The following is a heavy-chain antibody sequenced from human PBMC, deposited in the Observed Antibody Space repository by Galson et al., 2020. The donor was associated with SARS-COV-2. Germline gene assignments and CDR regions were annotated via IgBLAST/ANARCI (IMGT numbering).Heavy chain of an antibody. CDR2: VTAAGGGT. CDR3: AKDQGNDYGDKLDY. V-gene: IGHV3-23*01. D-gene: IGHD4-17*01. Sequence: GESLKISCAASGFTFGRYAMSWVRQAPGKGLEWVSSVTAAGGGTYHADSVKGRFTISSDNSKNTLYLQMNSLRVEDTARYYCAKDQGNDYGDKLDYWGQGTLGSVSS. J-gene: IGHJ4*02. CDR1: GFTFGRYA.